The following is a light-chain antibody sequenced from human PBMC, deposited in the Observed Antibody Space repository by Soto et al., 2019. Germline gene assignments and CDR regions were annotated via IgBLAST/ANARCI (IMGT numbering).Light chain of an antibody. J-gene: IGKJ5*01. V-gene: IGKV1-39*01. CDR3: QQSYTMPPLT. Sequence: DIQMTQSPSSLSASVGDRVTITCRASQSISSSLNWYQQKPGKAPKLLIYAASSLQSGVPSRFSGRGSGTDFTLTIHSLQPADSATYYCQQSYTMPPLTFGQGTRLEIK. CDR1: QSISSS. CDR2: AAS.